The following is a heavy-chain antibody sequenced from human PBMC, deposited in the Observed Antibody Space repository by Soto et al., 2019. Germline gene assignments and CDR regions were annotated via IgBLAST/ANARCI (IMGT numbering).Heavy chain of an antibody. CDR2: IIPIFGTA. CDR3: ARAFVAGDSSGWYDYFDY. V-gene: IGHV1-69*01. J-gene: IGHJ4*02. CDR1: GGTFSSYA. Sequence: QVQLVQSGAEVKKPGSSVKVSCKASGGTFSSYAISWVRQAPGQGLEWMGGIIPIFGTANYAQKFQGRVTSTADESTSTAYMELSSLRSEDTAVYYCARAFVAGDSSGWYDYFDYWGQGTLVTVSS. D-gene: IGHD6-19*01.